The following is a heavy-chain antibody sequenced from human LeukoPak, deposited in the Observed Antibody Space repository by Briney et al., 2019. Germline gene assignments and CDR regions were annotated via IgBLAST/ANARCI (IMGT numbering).Heavy chain of an antibody. V-gene: IGHV3-23*01. D-gene: IGHD2-15*01. CDR3: ASRPGSDIGPLDF. Sequence: PGGSLRLFCTGSILIFSSYAMSWVRKATGKGLEWVSTISGSGGSPYYVDSVKGRFTVSRDSSRNTLYLEMNSLRVEDTAIFYCASRPGSDIGPLDFWGQGTLVTVSS. CDR2: ISGSGGSP. CDR1: ILIFSSYA. J-gene: IGHJ4*02.